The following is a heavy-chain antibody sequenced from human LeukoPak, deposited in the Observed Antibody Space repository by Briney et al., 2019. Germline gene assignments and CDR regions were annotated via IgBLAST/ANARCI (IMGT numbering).Heavy chain of an antibody. D-gene: IGHD3-3*01. CDR1: GFTFSSYI. J-gene: IGHJ4*02. CDR3: ARVQRAIFGVVIKSAFDY. V-gene: IGHV3-21*01. Sequence: PGGSLRLSCAASGFTFSSYIMNWVRQAPGKGLEWVSSISSSSYICYADSVKGRFTISRDNAKNTLYLQMNSLRAEDTAVYYCARVQRAIFGVVIKSAFDYWGQGTLVTVSS. CDR2: ISSSSYI.